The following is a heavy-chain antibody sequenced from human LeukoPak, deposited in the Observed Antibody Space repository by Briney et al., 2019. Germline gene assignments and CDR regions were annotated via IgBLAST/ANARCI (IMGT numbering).Heavy chain of an antibody. CDR1: GGSFSGYY. CDR3: ASSVNDYVWEHTEYYFDY. Sequence: PETLSLTCAVYGGSFSGYYWSWIRQPPGKGLEWIGEINHSGSTNYNPSLKSRVTISVDTSKNQFSLKLSSVTAADTAVYYCASSVNDYVWEHTEYYFDYWGQGTLVTVSS. D-gene: IGHD3-16*01. CDR2: INHSGST. V-gene: IGHV4-34*01. J-gene: IGHJ4*02.